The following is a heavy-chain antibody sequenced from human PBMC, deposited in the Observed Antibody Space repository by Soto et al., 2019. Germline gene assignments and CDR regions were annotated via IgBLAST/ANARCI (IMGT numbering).Heavy chain of an antibody. CDR1: GGTFSSYA. V-gene: IGHV1-69*06. J-gene: IGHJ3*02. Sequence: SVKVSCKASGGTFSSYAISWVRQAPGQGLEWMGGIIPIFGTANYAQKFQGRVTITADKSTSTAYMGLSSLRSEDTAVYYCARDKWDSSSPPGADAFDIWGQGTMVTVSS. D-gene: IGHD6-6*01. CDR3: ARDKWDSSSPPGADAFDI. CDR2: IIPIFGTA.